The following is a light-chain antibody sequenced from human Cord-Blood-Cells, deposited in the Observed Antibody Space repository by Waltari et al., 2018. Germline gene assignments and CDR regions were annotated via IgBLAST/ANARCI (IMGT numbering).Light chain of an antibody. J-gene: IGKJ5*01. CDR3: QQYYSTPIT. Sequence: DIVMTQTPDSLAVSLSARATINCKSSQSVLYSSNNKNYLAWYQQKPGQPPKLLIYWASTRVSGVPDRFSGSGSGTDITLTISSLQAEDVAVYYCQQYYSTPITFGQGTRLEIK. V-gene: IGKV4-1*01. CDR2: WAS. CDR1: QSVLYSSNNKNY.